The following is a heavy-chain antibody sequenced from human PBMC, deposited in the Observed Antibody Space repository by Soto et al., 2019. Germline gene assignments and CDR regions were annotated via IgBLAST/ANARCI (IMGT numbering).Heavy chain of an antibody. J-gene: IGHJ5*02. CDR1: GYTFTGYY. D-gene: IGHD6-19*01. V-gene: IGHV1-2*02. CDR2: INPNSGGT. Sequence: ASVKVSCKASGYTFTGYYIHWVRQAPGQGLEWMGWINPNSGGTIYIQKFQGRVTMTRDTSVTTAYMELSRLTSDDTAVYYCAKGGAVASGVDWFDPWGQGTLVTVSS. CDR3: AKGGAVASGVDWFDP.